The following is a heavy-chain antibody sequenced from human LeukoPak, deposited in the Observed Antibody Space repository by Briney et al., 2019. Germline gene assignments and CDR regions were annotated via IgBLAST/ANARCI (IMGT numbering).Heavy chain of an antibody. Sequence: SVKASCKASGGTFSRYALSWVRQAPGQGLEWMGGIIPIFGTANYAQKFQARVTITADESTSTAYMELSSLRSEDTAVYYCAILGYYYGSGSYMVDYWGQGTLVTVSS. J-gene: IGHJ4*02. CDR2: IIPIFGTA. V-gene: IGHV1-69*13. CDR1: GGTFSRYA. D-gene: IGHD3-10*01. CDR3: AILGYYYGSGSYMVDY.